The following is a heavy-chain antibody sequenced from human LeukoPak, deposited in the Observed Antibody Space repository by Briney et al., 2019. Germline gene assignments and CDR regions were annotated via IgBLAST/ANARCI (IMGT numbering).Heavy chain of an antibody. J-gene: IGHJ5*02. CDR3: ARKVGCSNYCFDP. CDR2: IYYSGST. V-gene: IGHV4-59*08. CDR1: GGSMSRYY. Sequence: SETLSLTCTVSGGSMSRYYWNWIRQPPGKGLECIGNIYYSGSTNYNPSLTSRATLSIDTSKNQFSLKLDSVTAADTAVYYCARKVGCSNYCFDPWGQGTLVTVTS. D-gene: IGHD4-11*01.